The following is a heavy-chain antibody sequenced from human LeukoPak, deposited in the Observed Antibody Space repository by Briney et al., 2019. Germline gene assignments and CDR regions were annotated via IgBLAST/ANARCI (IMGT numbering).Heavy chain of an antibody. D-gene: IGHD5-18*01. CDR3: AKDSGHTAMRRLYYYYMDV. CDR2: IRYDGSNK. Sequence: GGSLRLSCAASGFTFSSYGMHWVRQAPGKGLEWVAFIRYDGSNKYYADSVKGRFTISRDNSKNTLYLQMNSLRAEDTDVYYCAKDSGHTAMRRLYYYYMDVWGKGTTVTISS. CDR1: GFTFSSYG. J-gene: IGHJ6*03. V-gene: IGHV3-30*02.